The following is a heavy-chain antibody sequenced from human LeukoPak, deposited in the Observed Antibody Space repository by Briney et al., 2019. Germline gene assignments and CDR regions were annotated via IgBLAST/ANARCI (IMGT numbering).Heavy chain of an antibody. CDR3: TRVLQQLEYYYYYYMDV. D-gene: IGHD6-13*01. Sequence: AGGSLRLSCAASGFTFSSFGMHWVRQAPGKGLEWVSGISGSGASTYDADSVKGRFTISRDNSKNTLYLQMNSLKTEDTAVYYCTRVLQQLEYYYYYYMDVWGKGTTVTISS. CDR2: ISGSGAST. V-gene: IGHV3-23*01. J-gene: IGHJ6*03. CDR1: GFTFSSFG.